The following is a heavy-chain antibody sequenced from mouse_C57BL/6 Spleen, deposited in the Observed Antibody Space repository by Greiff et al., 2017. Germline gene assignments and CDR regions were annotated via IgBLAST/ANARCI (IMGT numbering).Heavy chain of an antibody. CDR2: IDPSDSYT. Sequence: QLQLKQPGAELVMPGASVKLSCTASGYTFTSYWMHWVKQRPGQGLEWIGEIDPSDSYTNYNQKFKGKSTLTVDQSSSTAYMQLSSLTSEDSAVYYCARDYGSPLFAYWGQGTLVTVSA. CDR3: ARDYGSPLFAY. V-gene: IGHV1-69*01. J-gene: IGHJ3*01. CDR1: GYTFTSYW. D-gene: IGHD1-1*01.